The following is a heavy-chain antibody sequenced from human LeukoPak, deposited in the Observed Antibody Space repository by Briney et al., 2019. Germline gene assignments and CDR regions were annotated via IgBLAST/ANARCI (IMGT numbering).Heavy chain of an antibody. J-gene: IGHJ4*02. D-gene: IGHD3-10*01. V-gene: IGHV3-48*03. Sequence: GGSLRLSCAASGFTFSSYEMNWVRQAPGKGLEWVSYISSSGSTIYYAVSVKGRFTISRDNAKNSLYLQMNSLRAEDTAVYYCARDPGSFDYWGQGTLVTVSS. CDR2: ISSSGSTI. CDR3: ARDPGSFDY. CDR1: GFTFSSYE.